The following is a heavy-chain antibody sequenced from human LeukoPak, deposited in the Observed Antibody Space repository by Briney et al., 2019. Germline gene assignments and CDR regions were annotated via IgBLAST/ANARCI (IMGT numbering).Heavy chain of an antibody. V-gene: IGHV4-34*01. Sequence: SETLCLTCAVYGGSLSGYYWSWIRQPPGKGLEWIGEIDHSGSTNYNPSLKSRVIISLDASKTQLSLKLSSVTAADTAVYYCARAASIAVTGTFWFDPWGQGTLVTVSS. J-gene: IGHJ5*02. D-gene: IGHD6-19*01. CDR1: GGSLSGYY. CDR2: IDHSGST. CDR3: ARAASIAVTGTFWFDP.